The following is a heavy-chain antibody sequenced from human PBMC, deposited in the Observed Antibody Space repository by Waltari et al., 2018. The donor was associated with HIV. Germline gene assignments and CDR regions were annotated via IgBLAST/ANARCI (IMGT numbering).Heavy chain of an antibody. J-gene: IGHJ4*02. D-gene: IGHD2-15*01. V-gene: IGHV3-7*01. CDR2: IKDDGSEV. Sequence: EVLLEESGGGLVQPGGSLRLSCAVSGFNFSSYWMSWVRQVPGKGLEWVANIKDDGSEVFYADSVKGRFTISRDNEKKVIYLQMNSLRGEDTALYQCVREGRCYCFDYWGQGTLVSVSS. CDR1: GFNFSSYW. CDR3: VREGRCYCFDY.